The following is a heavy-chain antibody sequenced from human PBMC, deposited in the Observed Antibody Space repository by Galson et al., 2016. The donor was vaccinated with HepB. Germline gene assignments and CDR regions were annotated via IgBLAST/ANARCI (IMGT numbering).Heavy chain of an antibody. V-gene: IGHV1-69*10. D-gene: IGHD3-10*01. Sequence: SVKVSCKASGGTFSSYAISWVRQPPGQGLERFEGIIPIFGIANTLQEFQGRVTITADKSTSTAYMELSSLSTADTAVYYCARGGVGWGSYYRQVRDGLDVWGQGTTVTVSS. J-gene: IGHJ6*02. CDR2: IIPIFGIA. CDR3: ARGGVGWGSYYRQVRDGLDV. CDR1: GGTFSSYA.